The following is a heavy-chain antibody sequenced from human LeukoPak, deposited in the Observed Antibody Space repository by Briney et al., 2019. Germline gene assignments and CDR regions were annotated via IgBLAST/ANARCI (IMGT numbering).Heavy chain of an antibody. CDR1: GGSFSGYY. J-gene: IGHJ5*02. V-gene: IGHV4-34*01. Sequence: PSETLSLTCAVYGGSFSGYYWSWIRQPPGKGLEWIGEINHSGSTNYNPSLKSRATISVDTSKNQFSLKLSSVTAADTAVYYCARGFDIVVVPAATGWFDPWGQGTLVTVSS. CDR2: INHSGST. D-gene: IGHD2-2*01. CDR3: ARGFDIVVVPAATGWFDP.